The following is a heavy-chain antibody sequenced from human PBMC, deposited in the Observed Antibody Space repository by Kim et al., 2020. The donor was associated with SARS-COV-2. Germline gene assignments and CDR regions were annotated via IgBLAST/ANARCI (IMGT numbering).Heavy chain of an antibody. CDR1: GGSFSGYY. J-gene: IGHJ6*02. Sequence: SETLSLTCAVYGGSFSGYYWSWIRQPPGKGLEWIGEINHSGSTNYNPSLKSRVTISVDTSKNQFSLKLSSVTAADTAVYYCARGRSRPRLTWGGSYYYYGMDVWGQGTTVTVSS. D-gene: IGHD2-21*01. CDR2: INHSGST. V-gene: IGHV4-34*01. CDR3: ARGRSRPRLTWGGSYYYYGMDV.